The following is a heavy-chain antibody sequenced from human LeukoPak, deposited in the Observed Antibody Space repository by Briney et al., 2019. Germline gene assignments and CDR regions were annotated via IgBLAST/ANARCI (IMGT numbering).Heavy chain of an antibody. D-gene: IGHD5-12*01. Sequence: PSETLSLTCTVSGGSISSHYWSWIRQPPGKGLEWIGYIYYSGSTNYNPSLKSRVTISVDTSKNQFSLKLSSVTAADTAVYYCARGRLYYFDYWGQGTLVTVSS. CDR2: IYYSGST. J-gene: IGHJ4*02. V-gene: IGHV4-59*11. CDR1: GGSISSHY. CDR3: ARGRLYYFDY.